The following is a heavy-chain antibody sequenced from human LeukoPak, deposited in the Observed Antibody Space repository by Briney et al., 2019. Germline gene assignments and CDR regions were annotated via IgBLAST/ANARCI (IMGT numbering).Heavy chain of an antibody. V-gene: IGHV1-18*01. J-gene: IGHJ4*02. CDR2: ISAYNGNT. CDR1: GYTFTSYG. CDR3: ARDKKVAAAGPIDY. Sequence: ASVKVSCKASGYTFTSYGICWVRQAPGQGLEWMGWISAYNGNTNYAQKLQGRVTMTTDTSTSTAYMELRSLRSDDTAVYYCARDKKVAAAGPIDYWGQGTLVTVSS. D-gene: IGHD6-13*01.